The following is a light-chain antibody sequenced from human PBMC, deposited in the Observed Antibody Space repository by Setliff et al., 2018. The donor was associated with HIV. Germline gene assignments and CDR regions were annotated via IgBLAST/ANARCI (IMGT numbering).Light chain of an antibody. CDR1: SSDVGAYNY. Sequence: QSALTQPAPVSGSPGQSITISCTGTSSDVGAYNYVSWYQQHPGKAPKLMIYDVSNRPSGVSRRFSGSKSGNTASLTISGLQAEDEAAYYCSSYTGSSTLEVFGTGTKVTVL. CDR3: SSYTGSSTLEV. V-gene: IGLV2-14*03. J-gene: IGLJ1*01. CDR2: DVS.